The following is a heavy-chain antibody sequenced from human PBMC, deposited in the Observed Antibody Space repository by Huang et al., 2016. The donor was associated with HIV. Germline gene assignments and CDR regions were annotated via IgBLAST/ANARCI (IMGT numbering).Heavy chain of an antibody. CDR2: ISVHGVGK. Sequence: EVQLVESGGGLVQPGGSLRLSCAASGFMFKTYAMQWVRQGPWKGLVYVAAISVHGVGKSYAASVKGRFATSRDNSKNTLYLQMGRLKTEDTAVYYCVREGTAYGWYDSWGQGTMVSVSS. J-gene: IGHJ5*01. V-gene: IGHV3-64*07. CDR3: VREGTAYGWYDS. CDR1: GFMFKTYA. D-gene: IGHD3-16*01.